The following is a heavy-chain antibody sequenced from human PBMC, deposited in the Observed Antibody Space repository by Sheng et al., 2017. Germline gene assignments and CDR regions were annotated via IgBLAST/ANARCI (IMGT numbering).Heavy chain of an antibody. V-gene: IGHV4-34*01. D-gene: IGHD3-22*01. J-gene: IGHJ6*02. Sequence: QVQLQQWGAGLLKPSETLSLTCAVYGGSFSGYYWSWIRQPPGKGLEWIGEINHSGSTNYNPSLKSRVTISVDTSKNQFSLKLSSVTAADTAVYYCARRRGSSGYPKPYYYYGMDVWGQGTTVTVSS. CDR3: ARRRGSSGYPKPYYYYGMDV. CDR1: GGSFSGYY. CDR2: INHSGST.